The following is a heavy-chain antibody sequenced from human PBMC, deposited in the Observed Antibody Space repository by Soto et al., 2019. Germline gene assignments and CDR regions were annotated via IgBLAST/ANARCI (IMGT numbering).Heavy chain of an antibody. CDR2: ISYDGSNK. V-gene: IGHV3-30*18. D-gene: IGHD6-13*01. CDR3: AKAAGPPPYYFDY. Sequence: GGSLRLSCAASGFTFSSYGMHWVRQAPGKGLEWVAVISYDGSNKYYADSVKGRFTISRDNSKNTLYLQMNSLRAEDTAVYYCAKAAGPPPYYFDYWGQGTLVTVSS. J-gene: IGHJ4*02. CDR1: GFTFSSYG.